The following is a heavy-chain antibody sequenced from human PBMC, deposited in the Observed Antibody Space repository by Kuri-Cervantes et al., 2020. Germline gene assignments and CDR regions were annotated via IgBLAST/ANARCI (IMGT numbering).Heavy chain of an antibody. J-gene: IGHJ6*02. D-gene: IGHD6-19*01. Sequence: ASVKVSCKASGGTFSSYDINWVRQATGQGLEWMGWMNPNSGNTGYAQKFQGRVTMTRNTSISTAYMELSSLRSEDTAVYYCARDKQWLVNYYYGMDVWGQGTTVTVSS. V-gene: IGHV1-8*02. CDR2: MNPNSGNT. CDR3: ARDKQWLVNYYYGMDV. CDR1: GGTFSSYD.